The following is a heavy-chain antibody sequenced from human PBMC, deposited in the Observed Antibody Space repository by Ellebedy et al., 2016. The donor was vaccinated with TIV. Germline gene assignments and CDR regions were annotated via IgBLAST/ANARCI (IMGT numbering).Heavy chain of an antibody. CDR1: GGSISSSSYY. V-gene: IGHV4-39*01. D-gene: IGHD6-13*01. CDR2: TYYSRNT. J-gene: IGHJ4*02. CDR3: ARHSQPAAGDY. Sequence: MPSETLSLTCTVSGGSISSSSYYWGWIRQPPGQGLEWIGSTYYSRNTYYNPSLKSRVTISRDTSKNQFSLKLTSVTAADTALYYCARHSQPAAGDYWGQGTLVTVSS.